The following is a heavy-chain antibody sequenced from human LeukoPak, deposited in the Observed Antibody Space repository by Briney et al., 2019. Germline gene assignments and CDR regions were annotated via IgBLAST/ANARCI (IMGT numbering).Heavy chain of an antibody. CDR3: ARVLSIAARPGGYYYYYYMDV. V-gene: IGHV2-70*16. J-gene: IGHJ6*03. Sequence: TLSLTCAVYGGSFSGYYWSWIRQPPGKALEWLARIDWDDDKFYSTSLKTRLTISKDTSKNQVVLTMTNMDPVDTATYYCARVLSIAARPGGYYYYYYMDVWGKGTTVTVSS. CDR2: IDWDDDK. D-gene: IGHD6-6*01. CDR1: GGSFSGYY.